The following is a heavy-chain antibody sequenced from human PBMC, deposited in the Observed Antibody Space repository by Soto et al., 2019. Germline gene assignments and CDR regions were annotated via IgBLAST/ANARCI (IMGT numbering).Heavy chain of an antibody. CDR3: ARGTYGGYVSPTFDY. D-gene: IGHD4-17*01. J-gene: IGHJ4*02. V-gene: IGHV1-69*12. Sequence: QVQLVQSGAEVKKPGSSVKVSCKASGGTFSSYAISWVRQAPGQGLEWMGGISPIFGTANYAQKFQGSVTITADEPTSTVYMELSSLRSEDTAVYYCARGTYGGYVSPTFDYWGQGTLLTVCS. CDR2: ISPIFGTA. CDR1: GGTFSSYA.